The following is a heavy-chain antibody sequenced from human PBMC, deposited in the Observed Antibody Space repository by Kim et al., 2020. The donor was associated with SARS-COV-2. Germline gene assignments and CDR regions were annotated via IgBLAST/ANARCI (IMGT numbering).Heavy chain of an antibody. D-gene: IGHD2-8*01. J-gene: IGHJ6*02. V-gene: IGHV1-46*01. CDR3: ARRQYGDYGMDV. Sequence: SDAQKFQGRVTMTRDTSTSTVYMELSSLRSEDTAVYYCARRQYGDYGMDVWGQGTTVTVSS.